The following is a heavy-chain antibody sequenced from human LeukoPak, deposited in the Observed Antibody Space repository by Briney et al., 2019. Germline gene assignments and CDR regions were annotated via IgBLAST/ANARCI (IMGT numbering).Heavy chain of an antibody. V-gene: IGHV4-31*03. D-gene: IGHD4-17*01. CDR1: GGSISSSANY. CDR3: ARDHRTVTTGPDGFDI. J-gene: IGHJ3*02. Sequence: PSETLSLTCTVFGGSISSSANYWSWIRQRPGKGPEWIGYIYYSGSTYYNPSLKSRVTISVDTSNNQFSLKLRFVTAADTATYYCARDHRTVTTGPDGFDIWGHGTMVTVSS. CDR2: IYYSGST.